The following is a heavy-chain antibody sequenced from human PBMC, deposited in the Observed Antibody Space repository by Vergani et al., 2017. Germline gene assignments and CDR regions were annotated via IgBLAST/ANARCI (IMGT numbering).Heavy chain of an antibody. Sequence: QVQLQQWGAGLLKPSETLSLTCAVYGGSFSGYYWSWIRQPPGKGLEWIGYMYHSGSTNYNPSLETRVTISGDTSKNQFSLKLNSVTAADTAVYYCARSNSSSWSRGAFDIWGQGTMVTVSS. J-gene: IGHJ3*02. CDR2: MYHSGST. CDR1: GGSFSGYY. D-gene: IGHD6-13*01. V-gene: IGHV4-34*01. CDR3: ARSNSSSWSRGAFDI.